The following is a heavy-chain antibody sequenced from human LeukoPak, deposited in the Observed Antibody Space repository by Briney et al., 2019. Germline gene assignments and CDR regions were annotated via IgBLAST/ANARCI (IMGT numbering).Heavy chain of an antibody. Sequence: ASVKVSCKASGYTFTSYYMHWVRQAPGQGLEWMGIINPSGGSTSYAQKFQGRVTMTRDMSTSTVYMELSSLRSEDTAVYYCARDVVYYYDSSARAFDIWGQGTMVTVSS. CDR2: INPSGGST. J-gene: IGHJ3*02. D-gene: IGHD3-22*01. CDR3: ARDVVYYYDSSARAFDI. V-gene: IGHV1-46*01. CDR1: GYTFTSYY.